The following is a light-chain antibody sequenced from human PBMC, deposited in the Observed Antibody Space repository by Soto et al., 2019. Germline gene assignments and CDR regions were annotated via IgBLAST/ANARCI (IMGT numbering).Light chain of an antibody. CDR1: SSDVGGYNY. CDR3: CSYGGTFYV. V-gene: IGLV2-14*01. CDR2: EVS. J-gene: IGLJ1*01. Sequence: QSVLTQPASVSGSPGQSITISCTGTSSDVGGYNYVSWYQQHPGKAPKLMIYEVSNRPSGVSNRFSGSKSGNTASLTISGLQAEDEADYYCCSYGGTFYVFGTGTKLTVL.